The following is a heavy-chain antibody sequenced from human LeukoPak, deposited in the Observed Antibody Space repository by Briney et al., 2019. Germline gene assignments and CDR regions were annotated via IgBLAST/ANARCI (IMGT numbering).Heavy chain of an antibody. J-gene: IGHJ4*02. CDR2: ISNDGKLE. V-gene: IGHV3-30*18. CDR3: VKEYFREFDQ. Sequence: GRSLKLSCAASGFIFNGYGMHWVRRAPGKGLDWVAAISNDGKLEYYEDSVRGRFTISRDNSENTVHLQMNSLRTEDTAVYYCVKEYFREFDQWGQGTLVIVSS. CDR1: GFIFNGYG. D-gene: IGHD2/OR15-2a*01.